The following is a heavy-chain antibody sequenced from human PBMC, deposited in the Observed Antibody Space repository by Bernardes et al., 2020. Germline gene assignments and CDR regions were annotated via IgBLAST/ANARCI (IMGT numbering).Heavy chain of an antibody. CDR3: ARVLQHGISRLSYYYGMDV. CDR2: INPSGGST. J-gene: IGHJ6*02. D-gene: IGHD2-15*01. V-gene: IGHV1-46*03. Sequence: ASVKVSCKASGYTFTSYYMHWVRQAPGQGLEWMGIINPSGGSTSYAQKFQGRVTMTRDTSTSTVYMELSSLRSEDTAVYYCARVLQHGISRLSYYYGMDVWGQGTTVTVSS. CDR1: GYTFTSYY.